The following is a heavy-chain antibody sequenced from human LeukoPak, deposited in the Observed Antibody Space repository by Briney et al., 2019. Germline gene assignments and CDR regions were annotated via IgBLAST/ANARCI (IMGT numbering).Heavy chain of an antibody. D-gene: IGHD3-3*01. CDR1: GFSSSNAW. Sequence: RGSLCPSCAASGFSSSNAWMRWVRQASGKGLEWVGRIKSKTDGGTTAYAAPVKGRFTISRDDSKNTLYLQMNSLKTEDTAVYYCSLYDFWSGHDYDMDVWGQATTVTVSS. V-gene: IGHV3-15*01. J-gene: IGHJ6*01. CDR2: IKSKTDGGTT. CDR3: SLYDFWSGHDYDMDV.